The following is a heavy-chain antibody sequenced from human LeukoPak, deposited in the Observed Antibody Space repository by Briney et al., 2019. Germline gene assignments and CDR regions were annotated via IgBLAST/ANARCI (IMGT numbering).Heavy chain of an antibody. CDR3: AKSHMVRGVIRGDYFDY. CDR2: ISWDGGST. D-gene: IGHD3-10*01. V-gene: IGHV3-43*01. J-gene: IGHJ4*02. CDR1: GFTFDDYT. Sequence: GGSLRLSCAASGFTFDDYTMPWVRQAPGKGLEWVSLISWDGGSTYYADSVKGRFTISRDNSKNSLYLQMNSLRTEDTALYYCAKSHMVRGVIRGDYFDYWGQGTLVTVSS.